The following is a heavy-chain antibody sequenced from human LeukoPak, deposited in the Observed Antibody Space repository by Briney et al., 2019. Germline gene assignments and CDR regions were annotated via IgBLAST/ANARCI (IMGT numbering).Heavy chain of an antibody. J-gene: IGHJ4*02. CDR1: GYSFTSYW. Sequence: GESLKISCKGSGYSFTSYWIAWVRQMPGKGLEWMGFIYPGDSDTRYRPSFQGQVTISADKSISTAYLQRSSLKASDTAMYYCARLTSRVGGVDYWGQGTLVTVSS. V-gene: IGHV5-51*01. D-gene: IGHD1-26*01. CDR2: IYPGDSDT. CDR3: ARLTSRVGGVDY.